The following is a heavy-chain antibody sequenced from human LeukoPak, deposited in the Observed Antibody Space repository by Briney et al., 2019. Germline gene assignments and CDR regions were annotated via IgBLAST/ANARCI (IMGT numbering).Heavy chain of an antibody. CDR2: INHSGST. CDR3: ARGITIFGVVIAPNWFDP. J-gene: IGHJ5*02. CDR1: GGSFSGCY. D-gene: IGHD3-3*01. Sequence: SETLSLTCAVYGGSFSGCYWSWLRQPPGKGLEWIGEINHSGSTNYNPSLKSRVTISVDTSKNQFSLKLSSVTAADTAVYYCARGITIFGVVIAPNWFDPWGQGTLVTVSS. V-gene: IGHV4-34*01.